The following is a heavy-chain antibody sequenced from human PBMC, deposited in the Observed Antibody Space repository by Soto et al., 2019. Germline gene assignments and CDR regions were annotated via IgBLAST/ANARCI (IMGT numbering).Heavy chain of an antibody. CDR1: GFTFSSYG. CDR2: ISYDGSNK. Sequence: QVQLVESGGGVVQPGRSLRLSCAASGFTFSSYGMHWVRQAPGKGLEWVAVISYDGSNKYYADSVKGRFTISRDNSKNXLYLQMNSLRAEDTAVYYCAKDNGFRGLENDAFDIWGQGTMVTVSS. V-gene: IGHV3-30*18. D-gene: IGHD2-8*01. CDR3: AKDNGFRGLENDAFDI. J-gene: IGHJ3*02.